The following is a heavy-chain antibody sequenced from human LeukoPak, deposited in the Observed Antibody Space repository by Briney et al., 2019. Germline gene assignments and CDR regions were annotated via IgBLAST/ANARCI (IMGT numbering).Heavy chain of an antibody. CDR3: AKLGIAAEGDTFYYYGMDV. J-gene: IGHJ6*02. CDR1: GFTFSSYS. CDR2: ISSSSSYI. Sequence: GGSLRLSCAASGFTFSSYSMNWVRQAPGKGLEWVSSISSSSSYIYYADSVKGRFTISGDNAKNSLYLQMNSLRAEDTAVYYCAKLGIAAEGDTFYYYGMDVWGQGTTVTVSS. V-gene: IGHV3-21*01. D-gene: IGHD6-13*01.